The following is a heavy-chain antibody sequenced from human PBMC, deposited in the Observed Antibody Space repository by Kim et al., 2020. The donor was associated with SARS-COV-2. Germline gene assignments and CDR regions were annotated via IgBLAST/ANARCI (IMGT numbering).Heavy chain of an antibody. V-gene: IGHV3-48*04. CDR1: GFTFSSYN. D-gene: IGHD3-9*01. Sequence: GGSLRLSCAASGFTFSSYNMNWVRQAPGKGLEWVSYISSSGSTIYYADSVKGRFTISRDNAKNSLYLQMNSLRAEDTAVYYCARAPVSRYFDWLHDFDYWGQGTLVTVSS. CDR3: ARAPVSRYFDWLHDFDY. CDR2: ISSSGSTI. J-gene: IGHJ4*02.